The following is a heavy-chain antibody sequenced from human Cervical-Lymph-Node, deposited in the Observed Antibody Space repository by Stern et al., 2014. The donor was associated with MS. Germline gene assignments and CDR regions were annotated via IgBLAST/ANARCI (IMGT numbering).Heavy chain of an antibody. V-gene: IGHV3-11*01. CDR3: ARDPMYYYDSSGT. J-gene: IGHJ4*02. Sequence: QVQLVESGGGLVRPGGSLRLSCAASEFTFSDYYMYWFRQAPRKGLAWVSYISSSGDTIYYADSVKGRFTISRDNAKNSLYLQMNSLRAEDTAVYYCARDPMYYYDSSGTWGQGTLVTVSS. D-gene: IGHD3-22*01. CDR1: EFTFSDYY. CDR2: ISSSGDTI.